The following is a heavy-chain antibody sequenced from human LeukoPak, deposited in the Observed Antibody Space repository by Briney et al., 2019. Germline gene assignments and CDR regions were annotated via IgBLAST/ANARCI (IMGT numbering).Heavy chain of an antibody. V-gene: IGHV1-2*06. Sequence: ASVKVSCKASGYTFTGYYMHWVRQAPGQGLGWMGRINPNSGGTNYAQKFQGRVTMTRDTSISTAYMELSRLRSDDTAVYYCARIQGPIAVDGTAYFDYWGQGTLVTVSS. CDR3: ARIQGPIAVDGTAYFDY. CDR1: GYTFTGYY. D-gene: IGHD6-19*01. J-gene: IGHJ4*02. CDR2: INPNSGGT.